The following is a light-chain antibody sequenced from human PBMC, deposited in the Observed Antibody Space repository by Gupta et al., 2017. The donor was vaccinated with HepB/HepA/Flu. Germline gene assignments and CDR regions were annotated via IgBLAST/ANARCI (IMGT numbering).Light chain of an antibody. Sequence: QSALTQPASVSGSPGPSLTISCTGTSSDVGSYNLVSWYQQHPGKAPKLMIYEVSKRPSGVSNRFSGSKSGNTAALTISGLQAEDETDYYCCSDAGSSTFALFGGGTKLTVL. V-gene: IGLV2-23*02. CDR1: SSDVGSYNL. J-gene: IGLJ2*01. CDR3: CSDAGSSTFAL. CDR2: EVS.